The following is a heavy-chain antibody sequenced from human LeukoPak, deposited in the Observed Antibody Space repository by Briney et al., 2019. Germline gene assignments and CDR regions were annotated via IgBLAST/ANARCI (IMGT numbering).Heavy chain of an antibody. V-gene: IGHV4-59*01. CDR1: GGSIIAFY. CDR2: IYYSGST. Sequence: SEILSLTCTVSGGSIIAFYWSWIRQPPGKGLEWIGYIYYSGSTNYTPSLKSRVTMSVDTSKNQFSLKLSSVTAADTAVYYCARGRYCSDGSCYLDYWGQGTLVTVSS. D-gene: IGHD2-15*01. J-gene: IGHJ4*02. CDR3: ARGRYCSDGSCYLDY.